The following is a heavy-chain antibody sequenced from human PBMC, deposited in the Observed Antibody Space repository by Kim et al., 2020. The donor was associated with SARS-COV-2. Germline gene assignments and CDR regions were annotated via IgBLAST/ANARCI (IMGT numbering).Heavy chain of an antibody. Sequence: SETLSLTCTVSGGSISSYYWSWIRQPPGKGLEWIGYIYYSGSTNYNPSLKSRVTISVDTSKNQFSLKLSSVTAADTAVYYCARDPPQDTAMNNWYFDLWGRGTLVTVSS. CDR1: GGSISSYY. V-gene: IGHV4-59*01. CDR2: IYYSGST. D-gene: IGHD5-18*01. J-gene: IGHJ2*01. CDR3: ARDPPQDTAMNNWYFDL.